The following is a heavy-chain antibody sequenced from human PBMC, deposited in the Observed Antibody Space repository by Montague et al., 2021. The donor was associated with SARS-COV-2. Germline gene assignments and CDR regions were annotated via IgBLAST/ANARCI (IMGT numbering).Heavy chain of an antibody. J-gene: IGHJ4*02. CDR3: ARREYSYGWGD. CDR1: GGPISGSSDY. D-gene: IGHD5-18*01. V-gene: IGHV4-39*01. Sequence: SETLSPTCTVTGGPISGSSDYWGWIRQSPGKGLEWIASVDYSGNTCYXPSLESRLTISVDTSKNQFSLKLNSVTAADTALYYCARREYSYGWGDWGQGTLVTVSS. CDR2: VDYSGNT.